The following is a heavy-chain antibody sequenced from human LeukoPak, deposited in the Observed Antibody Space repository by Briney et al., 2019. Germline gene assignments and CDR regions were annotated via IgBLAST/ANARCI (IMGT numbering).Heavy chain of an antibody. CDR3: AKDGLLFSGGSWPAYYFDY. CDR2: ISCDSGSI. D-gene: IGHD6-13*01. J-gene: IGHJ4*02. CDR1: GFTFDNYA. V-gene: IGHV3-9*01. Sequence: GRSLRLSCAASGFTFDNYAMHWVRQAPGKGLEWVSVISCDSGSIGYADSVKGRFTISRDNAKNTLYLQMNSLRAEYTALYYCAKDGLLFSGGSWPAYYFDYWGQGTLVTVSS.